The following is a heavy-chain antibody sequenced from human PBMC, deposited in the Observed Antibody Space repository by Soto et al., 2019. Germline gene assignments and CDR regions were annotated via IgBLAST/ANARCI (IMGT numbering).Heavy chain of an antibody. D-gene: IGHD3-22*01. CDR2: IIPLFGTP. CDR3: ARQFDHDTSGSYYAY. CDR1: GGTFNKYA. J-gene: IGHJ4*02. Sequence: SVKVSCKASGGTFNKYAIDWVRQAPGQGLEWMGGIIPLFGTPKYAQQFQGRVTISADEVTSTAYMELSSLRSEDTGVYYCARQFDHDTSGSYYAYWGQGTLVTVSS. V-gene: IGHV1-69*13.